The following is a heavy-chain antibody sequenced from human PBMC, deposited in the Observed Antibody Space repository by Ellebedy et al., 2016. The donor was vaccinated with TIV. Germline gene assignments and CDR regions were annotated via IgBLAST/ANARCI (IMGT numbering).Heavy chain of an antibody. J-gene: IGHJ3*02. V-gene: IGHV3-21*01. CDR1: GFSFSTYS. Sequence: PGGSLRLSCAASGFSFSTYSMNWVRQAPGKGLEWVSSISSSSRYIYYADSVKGRFTISRDNAKNSLYLQMNSLRAEDTAVYYCATQRRGVPAAKEYDPFDIWGQGTMVTVSS. D-gene: IGHD2-2*01. CDR3: ATQRRGVPAAKEYDPFDI. CDR2: ISSSSRYI.